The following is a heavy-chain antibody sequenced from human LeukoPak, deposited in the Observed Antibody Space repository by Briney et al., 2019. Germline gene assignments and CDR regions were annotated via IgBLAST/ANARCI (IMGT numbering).Heavy chain of an antibody. CDR2: ISGSGGST. J-gene: IGHJ4*02. V-gene: IGHV3-23*01. CDR1: GFTFSSYA. CDR3: AKDLVKSYIAVAGFDY. D-gene: IGHD6-19*01. Sequence: GGSLRLSCAASGFTFSSYAMSWVRQAPGKGLEWVSAISGSGGSTYYADSVKGRFTISRDNSKNTLYLQMNSLRAENTAVYYCAKDLVKSYIAVAGFDYWGQGTLVTVSS.